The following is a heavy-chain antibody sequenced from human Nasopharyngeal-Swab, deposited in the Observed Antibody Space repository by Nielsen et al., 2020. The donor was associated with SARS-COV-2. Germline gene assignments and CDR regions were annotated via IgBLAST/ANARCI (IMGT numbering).Heavy chain of an antibody. V-gene: IGHV4-59*01. CDR2: IYYSGST. D-gene: IGHD6-13*01. CDR3: ARGRAAAVDY. Sequence: APGKGLEWIGYIYYSGSTNYNPSLKSRVTISVDTSKNQFSLKLSSVTAADTAVYYCARGRAAAVDYWGQGTLVTVSS. J-gene: IGHJ4*02.